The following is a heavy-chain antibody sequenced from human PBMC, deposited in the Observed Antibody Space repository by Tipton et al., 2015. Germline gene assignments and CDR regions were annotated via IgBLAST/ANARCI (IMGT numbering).Heavy chain of an antibody. D-gene: IGHD2-2*01. CDR1: GFTFSSYA. V-gene: IGHV3-23*01. Sequence: SLRLSCAASGFTFSSYAMSWVRQAPGKGLECVSAIGGSGGSTNYADSVKGRFTISRDNSKNTLYLQMNSLRAEDTAVYYCASTVQLLMEGYYYYGMDVWGQGTTVTVSS. J-gene: IGHJ6*02. CDR3: ASTVQLLMEGYYYYGMDV. CDR2: IGGSGGST.